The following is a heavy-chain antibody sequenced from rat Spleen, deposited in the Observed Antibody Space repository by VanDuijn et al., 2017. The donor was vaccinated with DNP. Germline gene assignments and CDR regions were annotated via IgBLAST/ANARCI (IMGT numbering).Heavy chain of an antibody. Sequence: EVQLVESDGGLVQPGRSLKLSCAVSGFTFSDYYMAWVRQAPAKGLEWVATISYDGSNTYYREFVKGRFTISRDNAKSSLSLQMDSLRSEDTATYYCTREPLPRYFDYWGQGVMVTVSS. CDR1: GFTFSDYY. D-gene: IGHD3-1*01. J-gene: IGHJ2*01. V-gene: IGHV5-29*01. CDR3: TREPLPRYFDY. CDR2: ISYDGSNT.